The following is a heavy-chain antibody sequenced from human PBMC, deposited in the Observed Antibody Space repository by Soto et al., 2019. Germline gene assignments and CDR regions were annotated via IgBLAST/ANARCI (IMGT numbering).Heavy chain of an antibody. V-gene: IGHV4-4*07. CDR1: GGSISNKY. CDR3: ARALDSSGWYGEDAFDI. J-gene: IGHJ3*02. Sequence: QVQLQESGPGLVKPSETLSLTCTVSGGSISNKYWSWIRQPAGKGLEWIGRMSSSGVTNYSPSFKSRVTMSVDMSKNQFSLKLSSVTATDAAVYYCARALDSSGWYGEDAFDIWGQGTMVTVSS. D-gene: IGHD6-19*01. CDR2: MSSSGVT.